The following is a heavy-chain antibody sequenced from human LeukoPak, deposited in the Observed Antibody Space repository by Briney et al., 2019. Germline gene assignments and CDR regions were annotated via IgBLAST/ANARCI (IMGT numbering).Heavy chain of an antibody. Sequence: EASVKVSCKASGYTFTGYYMHWVRQAPGQGLEWMGWINPNSGGTNYAQKFQGRVTMTRDTSISTAYTELSRLRSDDTAVYYYARCVSQWLVHPLNYWGQGTLVTVSS. D-gene: IGHD6-19*01. CDR3: ARCVSQWLVHPLNY. J-gene: IGHJ4*02. CDR1: GYTFTGYY. V-gene: IGHV1-2*02. CDR2: INPNSGGT.